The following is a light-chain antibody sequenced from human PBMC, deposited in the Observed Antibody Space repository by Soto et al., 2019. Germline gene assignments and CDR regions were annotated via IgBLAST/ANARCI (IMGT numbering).Light chain of an antibody. CDR3: QQANSPPLT. CDR2: AAS. V-gene: IGKV1-12*01. J-gene: IGKJ4*01. CDR1: ERINTY. Sequence: DIQMTQSPSSLSASVGDRVTITCRASERINTYLAWYQQQPGKAPKLLIYAASSLHSGVPSRFSGSGSGTEFTLTISHLQPEDFATYYCQQANSPPLTFGGGTKVDI.